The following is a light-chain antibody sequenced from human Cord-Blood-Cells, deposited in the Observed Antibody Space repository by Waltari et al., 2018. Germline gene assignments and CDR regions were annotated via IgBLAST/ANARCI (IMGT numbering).Light chain of an antibody. CDR1: QSVSSSY. J-gene: IGKJ1*01. V-gene: IGKV3-20*01. CDR3: QQYGSSPPRT. Sequence: TQSPGTLSLSPGERATLPCRASQSVSSSYLAWYQQKPGQAPRLLIYGASSRATGIPDRFSGSGSGTDFTLTISRLEPEDFAVYYCQQYGSSPPRTFGQGTKVEIK. CDR2: GAS.